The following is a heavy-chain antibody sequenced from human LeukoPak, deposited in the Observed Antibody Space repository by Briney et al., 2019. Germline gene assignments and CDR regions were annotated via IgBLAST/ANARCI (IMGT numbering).Heavy chain of an antibody. CDR1: GYTFTSYG. V-gene: IGHV1-18*01. Sequence: ASVKVSCKASGYTFTSYGISWVRQAPGQGLEWMGWISAYNGNTNYAQKLQGRVTMTTDTSTSTAYMELRSRRSDDTAVYYCARDKSRFGSGWFGFDYWGQGTLVTVSS. CDR3: ARDKSRFGSGWFGFDY. CDR2: ISAYNGNT. J-gene: IGHJ4*02. D-gene: IGHD6-19*01.